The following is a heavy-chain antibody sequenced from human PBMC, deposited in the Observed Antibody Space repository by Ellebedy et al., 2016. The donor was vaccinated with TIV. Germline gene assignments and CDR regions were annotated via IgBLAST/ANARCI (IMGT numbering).Heavy chain of an antibody. V-gene: IGHV3-7*01. J-gene: IGHJ4*02. CDR3: ARVYDSIDY. CDR2: IKQDGSEK. Sequence: GESLKISCAAPGFTFSSYWMSLVRQAPGKGLEWVANIKQDGSEKYYVDSVKGRFTISRDNAKNSLYLQRNSLRAEDTAVYYCARVYDSIDYWGQGTLVTVSS. D-gene: IGHD3-22*01. CDR1: GFTFSSYW.